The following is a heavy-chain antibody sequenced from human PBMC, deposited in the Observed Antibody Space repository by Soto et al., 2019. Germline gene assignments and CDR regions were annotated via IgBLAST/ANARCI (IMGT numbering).Heavy chain of an antibody. CDR1: GASITTSY. CDR3: ARRLFGSGWTLDS. Sequence: SETLSLTCDVSGASITTSYWSWIRQAPGKGLEWIGNVYHTGITDYNSSLKSRVTISVDTSKNQFSLNMNSVTAADTAVYYCARRLFGSGWTLDSWGQGALVTVSS. J-gene: IGHJ4*02. D-gene: IGHD6-19*01. CDR2: VYHTGIT. V-gene: IGHV4-59*01.